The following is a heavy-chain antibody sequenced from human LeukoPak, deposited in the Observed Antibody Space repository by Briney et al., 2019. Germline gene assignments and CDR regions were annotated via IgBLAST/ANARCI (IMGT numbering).Heavy chain of an antibody. CDR1: GFTFSSYA. J-gene: IGHJ4*02. V-gene: IGHV3-23*01. CDR2: ISGSGGST. D-gene: IGHD1-26*01. Sequence: GGSLRLSCAASGFTFSSYAMSWVRQAPGKGLEWVSAISGSGGSTYYADSVKGRFTLSRDNSKNTLYLQLNSLRAEDTAVYYCAGGGGVGAKYWGQGTLVTVSS. CDR3: AGGGGVGAKY.